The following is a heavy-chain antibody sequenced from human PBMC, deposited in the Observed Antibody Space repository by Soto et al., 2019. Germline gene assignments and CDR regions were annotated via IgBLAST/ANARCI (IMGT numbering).Heavy chain of an antibody. Sequence: ASVKVSCKTSGYTFTSLAINWVRQATGQGLEWLGWMSPNSGNTAYAQKFQGRVTMTRDTSMSTVYMELSSLASEDTAVYYCARGIEAGFDYWGQGTRVTVSS. V-gene: IGHV1-8*01. CDR1: GYTFTSLA. CDR3: ARGIEAGFDY. CDR2: MSPNSGNT. J-gene: IGHJ4*02. D-gene: IGHD6-13*01.